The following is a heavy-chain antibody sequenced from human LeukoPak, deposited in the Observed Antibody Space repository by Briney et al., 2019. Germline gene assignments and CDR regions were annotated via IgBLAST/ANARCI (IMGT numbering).Heavy chain of an antibody. V-gene: IGHV4-34*01. CDR3: ASLANSGWPSRSWFDP. Sequence: PSETLSLTCAVYGGSFSGYYWSWIRQPPGKGLEWIGEINHSGNTNYNSSLKSRVTISVDTSKNQFSLKLSSVTAADMAVYYCASLANSGWPSRSWFDPWGQGTLVTVSS. D-gene: IGHD6-19*01. CDR2: INHSGNT. J-gene: IGHJ5*02. CDR1: GGSFSGYY.